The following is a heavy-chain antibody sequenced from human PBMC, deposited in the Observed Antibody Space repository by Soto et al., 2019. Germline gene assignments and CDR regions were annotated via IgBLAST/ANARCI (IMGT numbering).Heavy chain of an antibody. CDR2: IYPGDSVT. CDR3: ARGLLVPSATPSRDYYYYGLDV. Sequence: GESLKISCKGFGYSFINFWIGWVRQMPGKGLEWMGIIYPGDSVTRYSPYFQGQVTISADKSISTAHLQWSSLKASDTAMYYCARGLLVPSATPSRDYYYYGLDVWGQGTTVTVSS. J-gene: IGHJ6*02. CDR1: GYSFINFW. V-gene: IGHV5-51*01. D-gene: IGHD2-2*01.